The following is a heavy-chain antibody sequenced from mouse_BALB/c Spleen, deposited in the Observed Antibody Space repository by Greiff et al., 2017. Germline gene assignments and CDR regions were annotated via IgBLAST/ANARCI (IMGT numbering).Heavy chain of an antibody. CDR2: ISDGGSYT. CDR1: GFTFSDYY. J-gene: IGHJ2*01. D-gene: IGHD5-1*01. Sequence: EVKLMESGGGLVKPGGPLKLSCAASGFTFSDYYMYWVRQTPEKRLGWVATISDGGSYTYYPDSVKGRFTISRDNAKNNLYLQMSSLKSEDTAMYYCARDTSLDYWGQGTTLTVSS. CDR3: ARDTSLDY. V-gene: IGHV5-4*02.